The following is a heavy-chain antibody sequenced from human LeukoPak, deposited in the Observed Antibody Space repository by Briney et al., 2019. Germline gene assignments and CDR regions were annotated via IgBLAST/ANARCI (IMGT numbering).Heavy chain of an antibody. CDR1: GGTFISYA. J-gene: IGHJ3*02. Sequence: SVKVSCKASGGTFISYAISWVRQAPGQGLEWMGGIIPIFGTANYAQKFQGRVTITRDTSASTAYMELSSLRSEDTAVYYCATGGSYYFRAFDIWGQGTMVTVSS. CDR3: ATGGSYYFRAFDI. V-gene: IGHV1-69*05. CDR2: IIPIFGTA. D-gene: IGHD1-26*01.